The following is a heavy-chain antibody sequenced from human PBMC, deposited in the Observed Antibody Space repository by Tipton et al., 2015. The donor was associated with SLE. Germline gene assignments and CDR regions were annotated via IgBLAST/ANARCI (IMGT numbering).Heavy chain of an antibody. CDR1: GGSISPYY. V-gene: IGHV4-59*01. Sequence: TLSLTCTVSGGSISPYYWTWIRQSPGKGLEWIGYVSYSGSTNYNPSLKSRVTISIDTSKKHISLKLSSVTAADTAVYYCARDPRDGYNFAFDMWDQGTMVTVSS. D-gene: IGHD5-24*01. CDR3: ARDPRDGYNFAFDM. CDR2: VSYSGST. J-gene: IGHJ3*02.